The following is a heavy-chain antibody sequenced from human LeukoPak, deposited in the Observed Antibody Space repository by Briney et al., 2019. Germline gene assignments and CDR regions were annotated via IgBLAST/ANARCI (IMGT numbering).Heavy chain of an antibody. CDR3: ARDREVPTPDEYFEH. Sequence: PGGSLRLSCAASGFTFSTYWMTWVRQAPGKGLEWVANIKQDGGEKYYVDSVKGRFTVPRDNAKNSVFLLMNSLRADDTAVYYCARDREVPTPDEYFEHWGQGTLVTVSS. CDR1: GFTFSTYW. J-gene: IGHJ1*01. V-gene: IGHV3-7*01. CDR2: IKQDGGEK. D-gene: IGHD5-24*01.